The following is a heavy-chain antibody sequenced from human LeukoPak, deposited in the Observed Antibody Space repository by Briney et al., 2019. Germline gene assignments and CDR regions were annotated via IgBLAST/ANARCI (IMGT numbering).Heavy chain of an antibody. CDR2: IYTSGNT. J-gene: IGHJ4*02. D-gene: IGHD6-6*01. V-gene: IGHV4-4*07. CDR1: GGFISSYY. Sequence: SEPLSLTCTVSGGFISSYYGSWIRQPAGEGLEWIGRIYTSGNTNYNPSLKSRVTMSVDTHKTQFPLKLSSVTAADACVFYCARGPGHKWDSRSSSHFDYWEQGTLVTVSS. CDR3: ARGPGHKWDSRSSSHFDY.